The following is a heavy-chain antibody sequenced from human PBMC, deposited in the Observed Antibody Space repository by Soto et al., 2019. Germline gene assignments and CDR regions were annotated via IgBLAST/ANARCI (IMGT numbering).Heavy chain of an antibody. Sequence: LSLTCTVSGGSLSSGGYYWSWIRQHPGKGLEWIGYIYYSGSTYYNPSLQSRLSMSVDTSKNLFSLKLASVTAADTAVYFCVREDDGGDRDYYGLDVWGQGTTVTVSS. CDR1: GGSLSSGGYY. CDR2: IYYSGST. CDR3: VREDDGGDRDYYGLDV. V-gene: IGHV4-30-4*08. J-gene: IGHJ6*02. D-gene: IGHD2-21*02.